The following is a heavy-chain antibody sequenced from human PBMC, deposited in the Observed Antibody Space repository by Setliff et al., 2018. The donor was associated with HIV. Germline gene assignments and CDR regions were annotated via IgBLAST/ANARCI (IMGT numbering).Heavy chain of an antibody. CDR1: GGSISAYY. CDR3: ARVEATVRGATYGMDV. V-gene: IGHV4-59*01. J-gene: IGHJ6*02. D-gene: IGHD3-10*01. Sequence: PSETRSLTCTVSGGSISAYYWGWIRQTRGKGLEWIGYVYDSGVTYYNPSLKSGVTISGDTSKNQLSLNLTSVTAADTAVYYCARVEATVRGATYGMDVWGQGTTVTVSS. CDR2: VYDSGVT.